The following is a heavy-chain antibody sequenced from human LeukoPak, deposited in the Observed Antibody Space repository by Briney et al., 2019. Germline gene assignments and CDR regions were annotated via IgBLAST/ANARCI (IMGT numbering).Heavy chain of an antibody. V-gene: IGHV3-48*03. D-gene: IGHD6-19*01. J-gene: IGHJ4*02. CDR2: ISSSGSTI. Sequence: PGGSLRLSCAASGFTFSSYEMNWVRQAPGKGLEWVSYISSSGSTIYYADSVKGRFTISRDNAKNSLYLQMNSLRAEDTAVYYCARDSFLRQWLVPDYWGQGTLVTVSS. CDR1: GFTFSSYE. CDR3: ARDSFLRQWLVPDY.